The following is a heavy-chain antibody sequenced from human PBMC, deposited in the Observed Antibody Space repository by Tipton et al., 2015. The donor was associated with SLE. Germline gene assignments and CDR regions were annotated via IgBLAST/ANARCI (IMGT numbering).Heavy chain of an antibody. D-gene: IGHD3-22*01. J-gene: IGHJ3*02. CDR1: VASISKYY. CDR2: IYYDENT. CDR3: TRHLDYCDSTGLDAFDI. Sequence: TLSLTCSVSVASISKYYWNWFRQPAGKGLEWIGYIYYDENTNYNPSLKSRVTISGDRSKNRLSLKLTSVTAADTAVYYCTRHLDYCDSTGLDAFDIWGQGTMVTVSS. V-gene: IGHV4-59*08.